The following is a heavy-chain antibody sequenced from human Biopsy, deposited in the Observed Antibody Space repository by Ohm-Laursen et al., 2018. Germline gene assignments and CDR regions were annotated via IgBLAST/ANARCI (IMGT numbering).Heavy chain of an antibody. CDR1: GGSISGSS. J-gene: IGHJ3*02. CDR3: AKHGSGWTGDDALHI. D-gene: IGHD6-19*01. CDR2: ISYSGST. V-gene: IGHV4-59*08. Sequence: TLSLTCTVSGGSISGSSWSWIRQAAGRGLEWVGYISYSGSTSNNPSLKSRITISVDTSKNQISLKVTSVTAADTAVYYCAKHGSGWTGDDALHIWGQGTMVTASS.